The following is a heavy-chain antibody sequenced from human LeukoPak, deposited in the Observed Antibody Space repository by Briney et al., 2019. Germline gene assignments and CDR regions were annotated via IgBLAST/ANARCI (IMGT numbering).Heavy chain of an antibody. CDR3: AKEPVAGGYFQH. D-gene: IGHD4-23*01. V-gene: IGHV3-48*04. Sequence: GGSLRLSCAASGFTFRNHGMTWVRQAPGKGLEWLSYISGSSTVIYYSDSVKGRFTISRDNAKNSLYLQMNSLRAEDTAVYYCAKEPVAGGYFQHWGQGTLVTVSS. CDR2: ISGSSTVI. J-gene: IGHJ1*01. CDR1: GFTFRNHG.